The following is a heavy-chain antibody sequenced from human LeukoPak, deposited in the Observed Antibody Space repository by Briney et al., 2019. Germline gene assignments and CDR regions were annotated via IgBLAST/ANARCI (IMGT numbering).Heavy chain of an antibody. Sequence: SQTLSHTCTVSGGSISSGSYYWSWIRQPAGKGLEWIGRIYTSGSTNYNPSLKSRVTISVDTSKNQFSLKLSSVTAADTAVYYCARESVVRGAPSYHYYYMDVWGKGTTVTVSS. J-gene: IGHJ6*03. CDR1: GGSISSGSYY. CDR3: ARESVVRGAPSYHYYYMDV. V-gene: IGHV4-61*02. D-gene: IGHD3-10*01. CDR2: IYTSGST.